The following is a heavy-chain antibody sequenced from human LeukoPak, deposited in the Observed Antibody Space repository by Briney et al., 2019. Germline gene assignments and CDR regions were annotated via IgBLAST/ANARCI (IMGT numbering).Heavy chain of an antibody. CDR2: IYYGGST. D-gene: IGHD3-22*01. Sequence: PSETLSLTCTDSGDSISSYYWSWIRQPPGKGLEWIGYIYYGGSTNYNPSLKSRVTISVDTSKNQFSLKLSSVTAADTAVYYCARARGYYDSSGYYDYWGQGTLVTVSS. CDR1: GDSISSYY. CDR3: ARARGYYDSSGYYDY. V-gene: IGHV4-59*01. J-gene: IGHJ4*02.